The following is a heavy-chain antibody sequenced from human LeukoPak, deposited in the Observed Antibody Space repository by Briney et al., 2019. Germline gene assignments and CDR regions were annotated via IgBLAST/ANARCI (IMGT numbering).Heavy chain of an antibody. CDR1: GGSINGGGFY. V-gene: IGHV4-61*09. Sequence: PSETLSLTCTVSGGSINGGGFYWSWIRQPAGKGPEWIGQIYTTGSTKYNPSLKSRVTLSADTSKNQFSLKLTSMTAADTAVYYCARVRVQPGADSGVYNYMDVWGKGATVTVS. J-gene: IGHJ6*03. CDR3: ARVRVQPGADSGVYNYMDV. CDR2: IYTTGST. D-gene: IGHD1-1*01.